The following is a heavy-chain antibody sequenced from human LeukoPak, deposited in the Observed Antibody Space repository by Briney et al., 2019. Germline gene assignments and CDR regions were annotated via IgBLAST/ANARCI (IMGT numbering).Heavy chain of an antibody. D-gene: IGHD6-13*01. V-gene: IGHV2-5*01. CDR2: IFWNDDK. Sequence: SGPTLVKPTQTLTLTCTFSGFSLSTNSAGVGWIRQPPGKAPECLALIFWNDDKRYSPSLKTRLTGITGTSNNQLVLVMTNMDPVDTATYYCAHRPVTYSRNDGHAFDVWGQGTMVTVSS. CDR3: AHRPVTYSRNDGHAFDV. CDR1: GFSLSTNSAG. J-gene: IGHJ3*01.